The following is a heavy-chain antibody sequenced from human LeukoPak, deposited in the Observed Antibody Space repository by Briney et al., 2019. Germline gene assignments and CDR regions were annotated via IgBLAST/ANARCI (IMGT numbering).Heavy chain of an antibody. CDR3: ARADDGGDYGGPFDP. J-gene: IGHJ5*02. Sequence: GGSLRLSCAASGFTFSSYAMSWVRQAPGKGLEWVSYISSSGSTIYYADSVKGRFTISRDNAKNSLYLQMNSLRAEDTAVYYCARADDGGDYGGPFDPWGQGTLVTVSS. V-gene: IGHV3-48*03. CDR2: ISSSGSTI. D-gene: IGHD4-23*01. CDR1: GFTFSSYA.